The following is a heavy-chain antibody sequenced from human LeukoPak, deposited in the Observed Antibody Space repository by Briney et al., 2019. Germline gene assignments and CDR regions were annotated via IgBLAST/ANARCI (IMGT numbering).Heavy chain of an antibody. CDR2: INHSGST. Sequence: SETLSLTCAVYGGSFSGYYWSWIRQPPGKGPEWIGEINHSGSTNYNPSLKSRVTISVDTSKNQFSLKLSSVTAADTAVYYCARGGSTGWSPGLFYYFDYWGQGTLVTVSS. CDR1: GGSFSGYY. V-gene: IGHV4-34*01. CDR3: ARGGSTGWSPGLFYYFDY. J-gene: IGHJ4*02. D-gene: IGHD1-26*01.